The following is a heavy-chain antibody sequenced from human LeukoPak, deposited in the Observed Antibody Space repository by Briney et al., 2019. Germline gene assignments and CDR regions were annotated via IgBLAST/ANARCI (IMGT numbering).Heavy chain of an antibody. V-gene: IGHV4-59*01. CDR3: ARDRSGTYFAFEY. CDR1: GGSISSYY. D-gene: IGHD3-10*01. Sequence: SETLSLTCTVSGGSISSYYWSWIRQPPGKGLEWIGYIYYSGSTNYNPSLKSRVTISVDTSKNQFSLKLSSVTAADTAVYYCARDRSGTYFAFEYWGQGALVAVSA. J-gene: IGHJ4*02. CDR2: IYYSGST.